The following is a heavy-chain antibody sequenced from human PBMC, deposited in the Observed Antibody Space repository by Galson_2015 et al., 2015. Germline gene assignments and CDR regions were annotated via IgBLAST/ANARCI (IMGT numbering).Heavy chain of an antibody. J-gene: IGHJ4*02. Sequence: SVKVSCKASGYTFTSYGISWVRQAPGQGLEWMGWISAYNGNTNYAQKLQGRVTMTTDTSTSTAYMELRSLRSDDTAVYYCARDRDSRRWYEVGEADYWGQGTLVTVSS. D-gene: IGHD6-13*01. CDR2: ISAYNGNT. CDR3: ARDRDSRRWYEVGEADY. V-gene: IGHV1-18*01. CDR1: GYTFTSYG.